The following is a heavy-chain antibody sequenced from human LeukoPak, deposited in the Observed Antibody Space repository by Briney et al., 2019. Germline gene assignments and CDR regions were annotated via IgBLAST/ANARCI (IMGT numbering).Heavy chain of an antibody. J-gene: IGHJ4*02. D-gene: IGHD3-22*01. CDR2: IYHSGST. Sequence: SETLSLTCTVSGGSISSYYWSWIRQPPGKGLEWIGSIYHSGSTTYNPSLKSRVTISVDPSKNQFSLHLSSVTAADTAVYYCARAPHFFDTSGSRYYFDSWGQGALVTVSS. CDR1: GGSISSYY. V-gene: IGHV4-59*12. CDR3: ARAPHFFDTSGSRYYFDS.